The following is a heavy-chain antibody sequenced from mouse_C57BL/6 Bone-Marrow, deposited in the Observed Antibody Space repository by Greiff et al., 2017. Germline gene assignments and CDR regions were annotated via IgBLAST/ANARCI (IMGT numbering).Heavy chain of an antibody. D-gene: IGHD1-1*01. Sequence: QVQLQQPGAELVRPGTSVKLSCKASGYTFTSYWMHWVKQRPGQGLEWIGVIDPSDSYTNYNQKFKGKATLTVDTSSGTAYMKLSSLTSEDSAVYYCARVVHYYGSSYDYFDYWGQGTTLTVSS. CDR3: ARVVHYYGSSYDYFDY. J-gene: IGHJ2*01. V-gene: IGHV1-59*01. CDR1: GYTFTSYW. CDR2: IDPSDSYT.